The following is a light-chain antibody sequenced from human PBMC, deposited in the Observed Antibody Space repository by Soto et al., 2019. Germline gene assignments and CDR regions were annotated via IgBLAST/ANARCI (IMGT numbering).Light chain of an antibody. V-gene: IGLV2-14*03. Sequence: QSVLTQPASVSGSPGQSITISCTGTVSDVGGYNYVSWYQHHPGETPKLMIYDVSNRPSGVSTRFSGSKSGNTASLTISGLQAEDEDDYYCNSFTSSSTRVFGTGTKLTVL. CDR2: DVS. CDR1: VSDVGGYNY. J-gene: IGLJ1*01. CDR3: NSFTSSSTRV.